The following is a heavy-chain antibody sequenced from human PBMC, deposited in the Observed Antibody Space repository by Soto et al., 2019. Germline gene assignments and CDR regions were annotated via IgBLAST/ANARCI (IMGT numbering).Heavy chain of an antibody. CDR1: GFSLSSYA. D-gene: IGHD2-15*01. CDR2: MSYDETKK. V-gene: IGHV3-30*18. CDR3: AQERRDGDFMHILVVDF. J-gene: IGHJ4*02. Sequence: QVQLVESGGGVVQPGGSLRLSCATSGFSLSSYAMHWVRQAPGKGLEWVALMSYDETKKYYTDSLKGRFTISRDTSKNTLCSQMNNLRVEDTAVYYCAQERRDGDFMHILVVDFWGQGALVTVSS.